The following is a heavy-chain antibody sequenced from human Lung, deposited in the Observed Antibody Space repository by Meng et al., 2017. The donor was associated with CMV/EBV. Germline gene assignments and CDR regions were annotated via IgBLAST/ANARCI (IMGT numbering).Heavy chain of an antibody. D-gene: IGHD2-15*01. J-gene: IGHJ6*02. Sequence: GGSLRLXXTASGFTFDNYAMSWVRQAPGKGLEWVSVISGIGGNSYYAESVKGRFTVSRDNSKNTLYLHMNGLRADDTAVYYCAKAVVPVYYYYGMDVWGRETXVTVSS. V-gene: IGHV3-23*01. CDR2: ISGIGGNS. CDR1: GFTFDNYA. CDR3: AKAVVPVYYYYGMDV.